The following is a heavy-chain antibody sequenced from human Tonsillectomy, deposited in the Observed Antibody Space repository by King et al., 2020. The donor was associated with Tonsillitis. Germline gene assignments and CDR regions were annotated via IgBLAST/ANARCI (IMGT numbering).Heavy chain of an antibody. CDR1: GYSISSGYY. CDR3: ASTTMIVVVPAPDAFDI. Sequence: QLQESGPGLVKPSETLSLTCTVSGYSISSGYYWGWIRQPPGKGLELIGSIYHSGSTYYNPSLKSRVTISVDTSKNQFSLKLSSVTAADTAVYYCASTTMIVVVPAPDAFDIWGQGTMVTVSS. V-gene: IGHV4-38-2*02. CDR2: IYHSGST. J-gene: IGHJ3*02. D-gene: IGHD3-22*01.